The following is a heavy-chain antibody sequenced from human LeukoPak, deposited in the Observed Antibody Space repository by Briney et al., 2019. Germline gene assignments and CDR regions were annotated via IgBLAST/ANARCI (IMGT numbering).Heavy chain of an antibody. Sequence: SETLSLTCTVSGGSISSYYWSWIRQPPGKGLKWIGSIYYNGNTYYNPSLKSRVTISVDTSKNQFSVKLSSVTAADTAVYYCASTYNYDTSGYSYFDYWGQGTLVTVSS. V-gene: IGHV4-59*12. J-gene: IGHJ4*02. CDR2: IYYNGNT. D-gene: IGHD3-22*01. CDR3: ASTYNYDTSGYSYFDY. CDR1: GGSISSYY.